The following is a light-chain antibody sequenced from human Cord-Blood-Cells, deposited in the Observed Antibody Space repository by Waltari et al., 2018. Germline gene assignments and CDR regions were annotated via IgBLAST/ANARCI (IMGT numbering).Light chain of an antibody. CDR1: QSISSD. CDR3: QQSYSTPWT. CDR2: AAS. Sequence: DIQMTQSPSSLSASVGDRVTITCRASQSISSDLNWYQQKPGKAPKLLIYAASSLQSGVPSRFSGSGSWTDFTLTISSLQPEDFATYYCQQSYSTPWTFGQGTKVEIK. J-gene: IGKJ1*01. V-gene: IGKV1-39*01.